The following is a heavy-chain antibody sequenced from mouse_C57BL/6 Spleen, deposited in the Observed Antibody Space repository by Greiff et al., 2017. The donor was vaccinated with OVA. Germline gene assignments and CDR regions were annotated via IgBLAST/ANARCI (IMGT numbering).Heavy chain of an antibody. CDR3: ARGGNPDWYCDV. J-gene: IGHJ1*03. CDR2: IDPSDSET. CDR1: GYTFTSYW. V-gene: IGHV1-52*01. Sequence: QVQLQQPGAELVRPGSSVKLSCKASGYTFTSYWMHWVKQRPIQGLEWIGNIDPSDSETHYNQKFKDKATLTVDKSSSTAYMQLSSLTSEDSAVYYCARGGNPDWYCDVWGTGTTVTVSS.